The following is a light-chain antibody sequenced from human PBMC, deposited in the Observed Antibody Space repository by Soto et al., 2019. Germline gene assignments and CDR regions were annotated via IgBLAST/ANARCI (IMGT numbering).Light chain of an antibody. CDR3: MQALDTRT. CDR2: LAS. J-gene: IGKJ1*01. CDR1: QSLLHSNGYNY. Sequence: VVTQSPLSLPVTPGEPASISCRSSQSLLHSNGYNYLDWYLQKPGQPPQLLIYLASNRASGVPDRFSGSGSGTDFTLKISRVEAEDVGVYYCMQALDTRTFGQGTKVEIK. V-gene: IGKV2-28*01.